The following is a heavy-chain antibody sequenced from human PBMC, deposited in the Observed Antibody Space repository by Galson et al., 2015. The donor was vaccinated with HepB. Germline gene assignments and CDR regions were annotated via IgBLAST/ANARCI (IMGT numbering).Heavy chain of an antibody. CDR2: ISYDGSNK. V-gene: IGHV3-30-3*01. CDR1: GFTFSSYA. CDR3: AATPPYYYDSSGSGYYYGMDV. D-gene: IGHD3-22*01. Sequence: SLRLSCAASGFTFSSYAMHWVRQAPGKGLEWVAVISYDGSNKYYADSVKGRFTISRDNSKNTLYLQMNSLRAEDTAVYYCAATPPYYYDSSGSGYYYGMDVWGQGTTVTVSS. J-gene: IGHJ6*02.